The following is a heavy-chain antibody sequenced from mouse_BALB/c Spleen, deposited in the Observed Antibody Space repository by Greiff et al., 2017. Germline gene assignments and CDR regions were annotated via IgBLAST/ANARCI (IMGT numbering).Heavy chain of an antibody. CDR1: GYTFSSYW. J-gene: IGHJ2*01. Sequence: QVQLQQSGAELMKPGASVKISCKATGYTFSSYWIEWVKQRPGHGLEWIGEILPGSGSTNYNEKFKGKATFTADTSSNTAYMQLSSLTSEDSAVYYCARSNYYGLYFDYWGQGTTLTVSS. D-gene: IGHD1-2*01. CDR3: ARSNYYGLYFDY. CDR2: ILPGSGST. V-gene: IGHV1-9*01.